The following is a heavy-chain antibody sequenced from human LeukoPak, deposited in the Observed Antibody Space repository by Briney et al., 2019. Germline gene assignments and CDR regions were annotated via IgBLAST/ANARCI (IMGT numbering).Heavy chain of an antibody. J-gene: IGHJ4*02. V-gene: IGHV3-21*01. CDR2: ISSSSSYI. CDR1: GFTFSSYS. Sequence: AGGSPRLSCAASGFTFSSYSMNWVRQAPGKGLEWVSSISSSSSYIYYADSVKGRFTISRDNAKNSLYLQMNSLRAEDTAVYYCARVTEAPYYFDYWGQGTLVTVSS. CDR3: ARVTEAPYYFDY.